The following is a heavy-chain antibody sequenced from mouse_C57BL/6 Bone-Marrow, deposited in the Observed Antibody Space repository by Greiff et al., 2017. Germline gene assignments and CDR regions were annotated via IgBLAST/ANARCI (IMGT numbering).Heavy chain of an antibody. CDR1: GYTFTSYW. D-gene: IGHD1-1*01. CDR3: ARSRGTTVVAGN. J-gene: IGHJ2*01. V-gene: IGHV1-64*01. CDR2: IHPNSGGT. Sequence: QVQLQQPGAELVKPGASVKLSCKASGYTFTSYWMHWVKQRPGQGLEWIGMIHPNSGGTNYNEKFKSKATLTVDKSSSTAYMQLSSLTSEDSAVYYCARSRGTTVVAGNWGQGTTLTVSS.